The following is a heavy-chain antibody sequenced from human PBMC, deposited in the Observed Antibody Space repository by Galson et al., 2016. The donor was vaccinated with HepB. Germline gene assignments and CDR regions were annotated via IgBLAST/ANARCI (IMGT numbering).Heavy chain of an antibody. J-gene: IGHJ5*02. CDR2: IGGSGGST. D-gene: IGHD1-1*01. CDR1: GFTFSSYA. Sequence: SLRLSCAASGFTFSSYAMTWVRQAPGKGLEWVSAIGGSGGSTYYADSVKGRFTISRDNSKNTLYLQMKSLRAEDTAIYYCARERTKLEFDPWGQGTQVTVSS. V-gene: IGHV3-23*01. CDR3: ARERTKLEFDP.